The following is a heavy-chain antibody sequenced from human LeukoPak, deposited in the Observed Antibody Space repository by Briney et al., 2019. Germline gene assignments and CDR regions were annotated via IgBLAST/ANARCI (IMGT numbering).Heavy chain of an antibody. V-gene: IGHV4-59*01. CDR3: ARNYDYVWGSYPPRGFDP. J-gene: IGHJ5*02. CDR1: GGSISSYY. Sequence: KPSETLSLTCTVSGGSISSYYWSWIRQPPGKGLEWIGYIYYSGSTNYNPSLKSRVTISVDTSKNQFSLKLSSVTAADTAVYYCARNYDYVWGSYPPRGFDPWGQETLVTVSS. D-gene: IGHD3-16*02. CDR2: IYYSGST.